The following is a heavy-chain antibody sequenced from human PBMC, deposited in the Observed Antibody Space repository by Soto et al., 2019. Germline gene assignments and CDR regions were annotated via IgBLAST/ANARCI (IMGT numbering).Heavy chain of an antibody. CDR2: FDPSGVAT. J-gene: IGHJ3*02. Sequence: QVQLVQSGAEVKKPGASVKVSCKASGYTFTSYFIHWVRQAPGQGLEWMGVFDPSGVATNSAQKFQGRLTMTRDTSTSTVYMDLTSLGSDDTALYNCARVSRGAFDIWGQGTRVTVSS. CDR1: GYTFTSYF. CDR3: ARVSRGAFDI. V-gene: IGHV1-46*01.